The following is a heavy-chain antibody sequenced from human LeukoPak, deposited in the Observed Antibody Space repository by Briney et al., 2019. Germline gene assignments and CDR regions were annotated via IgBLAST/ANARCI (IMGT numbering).Heavy chain of an antibody. CDR3: GISETWDHLFES. V-gene: IGHV3-53*01. CDR1: GIAVSGNY. CDR2: ISINTNT. D-gene: IGHD1-14*01. J-gene: IGHJ4*02. Sequence: GGSLRLSCAASGIAVSGNYTSFARQTPGNGLEWVSFISINTNTFYADSVRGRFTISRDTSKNTLRLHISSLEEDGSAVYDGGISETWDHLFESWGQGTLVTVSS.